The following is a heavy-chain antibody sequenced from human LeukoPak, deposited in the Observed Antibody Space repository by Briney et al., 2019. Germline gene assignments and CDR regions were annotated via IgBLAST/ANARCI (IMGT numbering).Heavy chain of an antibody. CDR1: GFSLSTSGVG. V-gene: IGHV2-5*02. Sequence: SGPTLVKPTQTLTLTCTFSGFSLSTSGVGVGWIRQPPGKALEWLALIYWDGDKRYSPSLKSRLTITKDTSKNQVVLTMTNMDPVDTATYYCAHICILTGYSGGSDAFDIWGQGTMVTVSS. J-gene: IGHJ3*02. D-gene: IGHD3-9*01. CDR3: AHICILTGYSGGSDAFDI. CDR2: IYWDGDK.